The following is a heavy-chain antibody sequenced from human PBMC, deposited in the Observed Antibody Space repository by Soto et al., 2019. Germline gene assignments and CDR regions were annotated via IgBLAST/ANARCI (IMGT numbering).Heavy chain of an antibody. D-gene: IGHD3-10*01. V-gene: IGHV3-74*01. Sequence: GGSLRLSCAASGFTFTSYWIHWVRQAPGKGLLWMSRIKGDETTSSYADSVKGRFTISRDNAKNTVYLQMNSLRAEDTAVYYCARGAFGSYYVDYWGQRTLVTVSS. CDR2: IKGDETTS. CDR3: ARGAFGSYYVDY. CDR1: GFTFTSYW. J-gene: IGHJ4*02.